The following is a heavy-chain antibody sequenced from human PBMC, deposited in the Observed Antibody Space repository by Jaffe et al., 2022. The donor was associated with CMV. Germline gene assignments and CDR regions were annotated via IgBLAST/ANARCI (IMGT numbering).Heavy chain of an antibody. J-gene: IGHJ3*02. CDR2: TYYRSRWHS. Sequence: QVQLQQSGPGLVKPSQTLSLTCAISGDSVFSSTAAWNWIRQSPSRDLEWLGRTYYRSRWHSDYAVSMRSRIIINPDTSKNQFSLQLNSVTPEDTAVYYCARASWDVAAAGPFDIWGQGTVVTVSS. V-gene: IGHV6-1*02. D-gene: IGHD6-13*01. CDR3: ARASWDVAAAGPFDI. CDR1: GDSVFSSTAA.